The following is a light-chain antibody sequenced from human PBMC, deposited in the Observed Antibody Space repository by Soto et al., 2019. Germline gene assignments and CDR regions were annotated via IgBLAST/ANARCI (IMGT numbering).Light chain of an antibody. J-gene: IGKJ3*01. CDR2: DAS. V-gene: IGKV3-15*01. CDR3: QKYNPWPLT. Sequence: ETVMTQSPATLSVSPGERPTLSCRASQSVSSNLAWYQQKPGQAPRLLIYDASTRATGIPARFSGSGSGTDFTLTISSLQSEDFAFYSCQKYNPWPLTLAPGTKVDIK. CDR1: QSVSSN.